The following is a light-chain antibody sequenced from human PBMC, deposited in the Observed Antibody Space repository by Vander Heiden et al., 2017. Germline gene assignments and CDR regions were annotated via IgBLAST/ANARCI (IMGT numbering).Light chain of an antibody. CDR3: QQSYNTPST. CDR1: QSISNY. Sequence: DIQMTQSPSSLSASVGDRVTITCRASQSISNYLNWYQQKPGRAPKLLIYGAPSMQSGVPARFSGSGSGTDFTLTISSLQPEDFATYYCQQSYNTPSTFGQGTRLEIK. J-gene: IGKJ2*01. V-gene: IGKV1-39*01. CDR2: GAP.